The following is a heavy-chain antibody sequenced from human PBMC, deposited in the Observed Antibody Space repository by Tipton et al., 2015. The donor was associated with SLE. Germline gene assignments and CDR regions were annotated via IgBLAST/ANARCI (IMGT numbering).Heavy chain of an antibody. CDR2: SKTIADDGTS. Sequence: GSLRLACAASGFTFSNVWMSWVRQVPGKGMEWIGHSKTIADDGTSDYASPVKGRFIISRDDSKNVMILQMNSLKVEDTAVYYCTTIGQSSALGLDHWGPGTRVTVSP. J-gene: IGHJ4*02. CDR1: GFTFSNVW. CDR3: TTIGQSSALGLDH. V-gene: IGHV3-15*01. D-gene: IGHD6-25*01.